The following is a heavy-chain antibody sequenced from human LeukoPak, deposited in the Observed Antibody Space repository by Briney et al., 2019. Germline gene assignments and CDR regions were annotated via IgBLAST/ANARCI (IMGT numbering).Heavy chain of an antibody. V-gene: IGHV4-34*01. Sequence: PSETLSLTCAVYGESFSGYYWSWIRQPPGKGLEWIGEINHSGSTNYNPSLKSRVTISVDTSKNQFSLKLSSVAAADTAVYYCARGRRQKPFDYWGQGTLVTVSS. CDR1: GESFSGYY. CDR3: ARGRRQKPFDY. J-gene: IGHJ4*02. CDR2: INHSGST.